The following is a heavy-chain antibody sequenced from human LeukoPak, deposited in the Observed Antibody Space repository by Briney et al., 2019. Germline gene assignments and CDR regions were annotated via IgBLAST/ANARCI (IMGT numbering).Heavy chain of an antibody. V-gene: IGHV4-39*01. CDR1: GGSIGSSSYY. CDR2: IYYSGST. CDR3: ASMTVVTLFDY. Sequence: SETLSLTCTVSGGSIGSSSYYWGWIRQPPGKGLEWIGSIYYSGSTYYNPSLKSRVTISVDTSKNQFSLKLSSVTAADTAVYYCASMTVVTLFDYWGQGTLVTVSS. J-gene: IGHJ4*02. D-gene: IGHD4-23*01.